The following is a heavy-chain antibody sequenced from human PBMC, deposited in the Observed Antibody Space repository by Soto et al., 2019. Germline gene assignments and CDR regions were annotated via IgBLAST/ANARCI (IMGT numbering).Heavy chain of an antibody. Sequence: SETLSLTCTVSGGSVSSGSYYWSWIRQPPGKGLEWIGYIYYSGSTNYNPSLKSRVTISVDTSKNQFSLKLSSVTAADTAVYYCARYTIYYYDSSGFDYWGQGTLVTVSS. CDR1: GGSVSSGSYY. V-gene: IGHV4-61*01. D-gene: IGHD3-22*01. J-gene: IGHJ4*02. CDR2: IYYSGST. CDR3: ARYTIYYYDSSGFDY.